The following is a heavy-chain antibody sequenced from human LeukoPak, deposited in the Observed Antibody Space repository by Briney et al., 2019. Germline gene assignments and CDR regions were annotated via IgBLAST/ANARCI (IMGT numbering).Heavy chain of an antibody. J-gene: IGHJ4*02. D-gene: IGHD2-15*01. V-gene: IGHV3-30*01. CDR2: ISNGGNE. Sequence: PGRSLRLSCAASGFSFSGYGTNWVRQAPGKGLEWVAAISNGGNEFYADSVKGRFSISRDTSKNTLYLQMNSLRAENTAVYYCARRTGDARYCSGYSCFPPDYWGQGTLVTVSS. CDR3: ARRTGDARYCSGYSCFPPDY. CDR1: GFSFSGYG.